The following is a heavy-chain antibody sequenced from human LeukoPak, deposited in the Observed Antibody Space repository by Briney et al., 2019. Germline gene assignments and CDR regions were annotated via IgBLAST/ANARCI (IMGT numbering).Heavy chain of an antibody. D-gene: IGHD3-9*01. V-gene: IGHV3-64*01. CDR3: ARGRDYDILTPIDY. J-gene: IGHJ4*02. CDR1: GFTFSSYS. Sequence: PGGSLRLSCAASGFTFSSYSMHWVRQAPGKGLEYVSAISSNGGSTYYANSVKGRFTISRDNSKNTLYLQMGSLRAEDMAVYYCARGRDYDILTPIDYWGQGTLVTVSS. CDR2: ISSNGGST.